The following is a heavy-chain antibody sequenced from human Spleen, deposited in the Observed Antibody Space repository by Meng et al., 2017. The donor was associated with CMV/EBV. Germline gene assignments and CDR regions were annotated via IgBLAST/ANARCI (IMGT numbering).Heavy chain of an antibody. CDR3: ASGDYGMDV. V-gene: IGHV3-30*03. D-gene: IGHD3-10*01. J-gene: IGHJ6*02. CDR2: ISYDGSNK. CDR1: GFTFDDYG. Sequence: GESLKISCAASGFTFDDYGMSWVRQAPGKGLEWVAVISYDGSNKYYADSVKGRFTISRDNSKNTLYLQMNSLRAEDTAVYYCASGDYGMDVWGQGTTVTVSS.